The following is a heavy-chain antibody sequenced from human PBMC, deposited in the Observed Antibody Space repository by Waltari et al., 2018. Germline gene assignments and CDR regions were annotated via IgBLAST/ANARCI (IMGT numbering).Heavy chain of an antibody. V-gene: IGHV1-69-2*01. CDR2: IDPEDGET. D-gene: IGHD3-10*01. CDR1: GYTVLDYF. CDR3: APLPGGSGQTFDY. Sequence: EVQLVQSGAEVKKPGATVKVTCKASGYTVLDYFMHWVQQAPGKGLEWVGRIDPEDGETVYAEKFQGRVTITADTSTDTSYLELSSLRSDDTAVYYCAPLPGGSGQTFDYWGQGTLLTVSS. J-gene: IGHJ4*02.